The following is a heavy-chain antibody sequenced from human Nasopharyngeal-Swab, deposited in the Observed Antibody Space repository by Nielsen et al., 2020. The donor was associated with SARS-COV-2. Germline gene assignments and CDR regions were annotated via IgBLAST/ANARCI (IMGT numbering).Heavy chain of an antibody. D-gene: IGHD3-22*01. V-gene: IGHV5-51*01. CDR2: IYSSDSDT. J-gene: IGHJ6*03. CDR1: GYSFTSYW. Sequence: GESLKISCKGSGYSFTSYWIGWVRQMPGKGLEWIGIIYSSDSDTRYSPSFQGQVTVSADKSISTAYLQWSSLKASDTAMYYCARRVYDSSGYPYYYYYMDVWGKGTTVTVSS. CDR3: ARRVYDSSGYPYYYYYMDV.